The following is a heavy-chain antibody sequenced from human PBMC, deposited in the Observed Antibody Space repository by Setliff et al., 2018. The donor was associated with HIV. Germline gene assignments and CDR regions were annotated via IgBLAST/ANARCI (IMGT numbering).Heavy chain of an antibody. J-gene: IGHJ4*02. D-gene: IGHD2-2*01. V-gene: IGHV3-66*04. CDR1: GFTFSSYV. CDR3: ARRAYRSSTTCFDT. CDR2: IYSDDYT. Sequence: PGGSLRLSCAATGFTFSSYVLHWVRQAPGKGLEWVSIIYSDDYTKYADSLKGRFTFSRDPSQNAVYLQMNSLRAEDTAIYYCARRAYRSSTTCFDTWGQGTLVTVSS.